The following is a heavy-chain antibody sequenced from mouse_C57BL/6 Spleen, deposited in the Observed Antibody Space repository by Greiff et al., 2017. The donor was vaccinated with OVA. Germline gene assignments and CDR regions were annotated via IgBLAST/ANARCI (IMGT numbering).Heavy chain of an antibody. Sequence: QVTLKESGPGILQPSQTLSLTCSFSGFSLSTFGMGVGWIRQPSGKGLEWLAHIWWDDDKYYNPALKSRLTIAKDTSKNQVFLKIAKVNTADTATYYCARGDDYDGKGNAMDYWGQGTSVTVSS. V-gene: IGHV8-8*01. CDR1: GFSLSTFGMG. CDR3: ARGDDYDGKGNAMDY. D-gene: IGHD2-4*01. CDR2: IWWDDDK. J-gene: IGHJ4*01.